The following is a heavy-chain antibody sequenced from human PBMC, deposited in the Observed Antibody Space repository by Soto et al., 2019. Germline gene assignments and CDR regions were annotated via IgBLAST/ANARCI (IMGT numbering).Heavy chain of an antibody. J-gene: IGHJ2*01. V-gene: IGHV3-21*01. CDR1: GFTFSSYS. Sequence: EVQLVESGGGLVKPGGSLRLSCAASGFTFSSYSMNWVRQAPGKGLEWVSSISSSSSYIYYADSVKGRFTISRDNAKNSLYLQMNSLRAEDTAVYYCARGQVAGTRDFDRWGRGTLVTVSS. CDR2: ISSSSSYI. CDR3: ARGQVAGTRDFDR. D-gene: IGHD6-19*01.